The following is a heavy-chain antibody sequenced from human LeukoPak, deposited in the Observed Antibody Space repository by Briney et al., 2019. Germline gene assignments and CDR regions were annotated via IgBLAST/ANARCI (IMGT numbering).Heavy chain of an antibody. CDR2: ISGSGGST. Sequence: PGGSLRLSCAASGFTFSSYAMSWVRQAPGKGLEWVSAISGSGGSTYYADSVKGRFTISRDNSKNTLYLQMNSLRAEDTAVCYCAKDLRKYSSSWYNDYWGQGTLVTVSS. D-gene: IGHD6-13*01. CDR3: AKDLRKYSSSWYNDY. V-gene: IGHV3-23*01. J-gene: IGHJ4*02. CDR1: GFTFSSYA.